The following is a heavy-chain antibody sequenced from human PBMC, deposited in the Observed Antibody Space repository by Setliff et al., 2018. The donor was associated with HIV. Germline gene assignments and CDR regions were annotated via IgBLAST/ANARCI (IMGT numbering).Heavy chain of an antibody. CDR3: ARDVGLCGVDCWPYFYFDP. CDR1: GGFISNHY. Sequence: SETLSLTCTISGGFISNHYWNWIRQPPGKGLEWIGSTHYSGSSYYSPSLKSRVTISLDTSKNQFSLKLSSMTAADTAVYYCARDVGLCGVDCWPYFYFDPWGRGNLVTSPQ. J-gene: IGHJ2*01. CDR2: THYSGSS. D-gene: IGHD2-21*02. V-gene: IGHV4-59*11.